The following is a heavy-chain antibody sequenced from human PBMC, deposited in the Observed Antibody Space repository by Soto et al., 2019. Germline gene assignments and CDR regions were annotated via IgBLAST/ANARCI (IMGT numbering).Heavy chain of an antibody. CDR1: GGSISSYY. D-gene: IGHD3-10*01. J-gene: IGHJ6*02. Sequence: SETLSLTCTVSGGSISSYYWSWIRQPPGKGLEWIGYIYYSGSTNYNPSLKSRVTISVDTSKNQFSLKLSSVTAADTTVYYCARVGYYYGSGSPLYYYYGMDVWGQGTTVTVSS. CDR3: ARVGYYYGSGSPLYYYYGMDV. V-gene: IGHV4-59*01. CDR2: IYYSGST.